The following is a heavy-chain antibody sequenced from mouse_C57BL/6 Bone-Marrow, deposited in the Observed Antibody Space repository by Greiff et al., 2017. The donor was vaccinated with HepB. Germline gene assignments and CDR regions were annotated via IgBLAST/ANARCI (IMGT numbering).Heavy chain of an antibody. Sequence: VQLQQSGAELARPGASVKLSCKASGYTFTSYGISWVKQRTGQGLEWIGVIYPRSGNTYYNEKFKGKDTLTANKSSSTAYMELRSLTSEDSAVYFGARGDSNYYYFDYCGQGTTLTVSS. V-gene: IGHV1-81*01. CDR1: GYTFTSYG. CDR2: IYPRSGNT. D-gene: IGHD2-5*01. CDR3: ARGDSNYYYFDY. J-gene: IGHJ2*01.